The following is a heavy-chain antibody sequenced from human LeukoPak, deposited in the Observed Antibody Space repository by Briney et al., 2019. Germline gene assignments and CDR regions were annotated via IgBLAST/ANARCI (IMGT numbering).Heavy chain of an antibody. CDR2: IIGNGGSR. CDR1: GFTFSSDV. Sequence: PGGSLRLSCVASGFTFSSDVMAWVRQAPGKGLERVSSIIGNGGSRYYADSVKGRVTISRDNSKNTLYLQIYSLRAEDTAIYYCAKGSKGTYDYWGQGTLVTVSS. J-gene: IGHJ4*02. V-gene: IGHV3-23*01. CDR3: AKGSKGTYDY.